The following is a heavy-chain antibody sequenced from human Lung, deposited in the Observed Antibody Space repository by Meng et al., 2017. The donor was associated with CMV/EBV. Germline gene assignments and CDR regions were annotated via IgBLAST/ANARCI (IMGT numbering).Heavy chain of an antibody. CDR3: ARDSAVSQVWSWPRATHHYGMDV. CDR1: GFTFSSCT. D-gene: IGHD5-18*01. V-gene: IGHV3-21*06. J-gene: IGHJ6*02. Sequence: GESLKISCAASGFTFSSCTMNWVRKAPGKGLEWVSSISSSSGYIYYADSVKGRFTISRDNAKNSLYMQMNSLKAEDTAVYYCARDSAVSQVWSWPRATHHYGMDVWGQGTTVTVSS. CDR2: ISSSSGYI.